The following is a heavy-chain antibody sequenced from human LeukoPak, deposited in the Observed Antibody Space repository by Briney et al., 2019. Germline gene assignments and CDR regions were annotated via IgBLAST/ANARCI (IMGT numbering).Heavy chain of an antibody. D-gene: IGHD3-22*01. CDR1: GLTFSSYA. J-gene: IGHJ4*02. CDR2: ISGSGGST. CDR3: AKDDRLAYDSSGYYYARFDY. V-gene: IGHV3-23*01. Sequence: GGSLRLSCAASGLTFSSYAMSWVRQSPGKGLEWVSGISGSGGSTYYADSVKGRFTISRDNSKNTLYLQMNSLRAEDTALYYCAKDDRLAYDSSGYYYARFDYWGQGTLVTVSS.